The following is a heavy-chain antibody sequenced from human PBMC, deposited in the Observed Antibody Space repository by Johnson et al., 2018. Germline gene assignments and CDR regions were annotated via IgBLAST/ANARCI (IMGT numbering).Heavy chain of an antibody. CDR2: LSWNSGSI. J-gene: IGHJ3*02. V-gene: IGHV3-9*01. CDR1: GFTFAEHA. Sequence: EVQLVESGGGLVQPGRSLRLSCAASGFTFAEHAMHWVRQVPGRGLEWVSGLSWNSGSIGYANSGKGRFTISRDNAKNSLYLQMNSLRAEDPALYSCVKGQRYRSSHDAFDIWGQGTMVTVAS. D-gene: IGHD6-19*01. CDR3: VKGQRYRSSHDAFDI.